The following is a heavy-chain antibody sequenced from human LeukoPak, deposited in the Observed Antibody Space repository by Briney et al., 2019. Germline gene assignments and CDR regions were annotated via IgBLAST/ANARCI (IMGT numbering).Heavy chain of an antibody. V-gene: IGHV3-21*01. CDR1: GFTFSSYS. J-gene: IGHJ3*02. CDR2: ISSSSSYI. D-gene: IGHD1-1*01. Sequence: GGSLRLSCAASGFTFSSYSMNWVRQAPGKGLEWVSSISSSSSYIYYADSVKGRFTISRDNAKNSLYLQMNSLRAEDTAVYYCAREEGTGTTGAFDIWGQGTMVIVSS. CDR3: AREEGTGTTGAFDI.